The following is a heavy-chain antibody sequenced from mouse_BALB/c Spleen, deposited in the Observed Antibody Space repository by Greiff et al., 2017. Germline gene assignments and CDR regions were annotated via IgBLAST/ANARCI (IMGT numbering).Heavy chain of an antibody. CDR1: GYTFTDYE. V-gene: IGHV1-15*01. CDR3: TRRGGPWFAY. Sequence: QVQLQQSGAELVRPGASVTLSCKASGYTFTDYEMHWVKQTPVHGLEWIGAIDPETGGTAYNQKFKGKATLTADKSSSTAYMELRSLTSEDSAVYYCTRRGGPWFAYWGQGTLVTVSA. J-gene: IGHJ3*01. CDR2: IDPETGGT.